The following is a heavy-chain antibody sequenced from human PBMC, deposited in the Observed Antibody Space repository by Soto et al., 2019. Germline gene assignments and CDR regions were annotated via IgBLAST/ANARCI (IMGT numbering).Heavy chain of an antibody. Sequence: LSLTCTVSGGSVSSGAYYWTWIRQRPGKGLEWIGYIYYSGSTYYSPSLKSRLSISLDTSKNQFSLRLSSVTAADTAVYYCARARLRAVYAFDIWGQGTMVTVSS. CDR1: GGSVSSGAYY. J-gene: IGHJ3*02. V-gene: IGHV4-31*03. D-gene: IGHD5-12*01. CDR3: ARARLRAVYAFDI. CDR2: IYYSGST.